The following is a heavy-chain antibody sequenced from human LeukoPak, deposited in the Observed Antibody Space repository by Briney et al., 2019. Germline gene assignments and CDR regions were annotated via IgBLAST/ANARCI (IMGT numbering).Heavy chain of an antibody. CDR3: ARDLPSTPNWELDY. V-gene: IGHV1-2*02. D-gene: IGHD1-26*01. Sequence: PVKLSCAASGYTFAGDFIHWVRQAPGQGLEWMGGINPHIGVTEYAQTFQGRVTITRDTSLPPAYLEVSRLISDDTAVYYCARDLPSTPNWELDYWGQGTLVTVSS. CDR2: INPHIGVT. J-gene: IGHJ4*02. CDR1: GYTFAGDF.